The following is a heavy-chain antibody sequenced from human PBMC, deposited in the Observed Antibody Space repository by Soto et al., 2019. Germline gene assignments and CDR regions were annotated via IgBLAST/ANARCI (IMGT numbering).Heavy chain of an antibody. V-gene: IGHV3-23*01. CDR3: AKDRGSTWSVYYFDY. Sequence: GGSLILSCAASGFTFSTYAMAWVRQAPGKGLEWVSGVSASGLNTDYADPVKGRFYISRDNSKNTVSLHMNSLRAEDTALYYCAKDRGSTWSVYYFDYWGQGTLVTVSS. CDR1: GFTFSTYA. CDR2: VSASGLNT. J-gene: IGHJ4*02. D-gene: IGHD6-13*01.